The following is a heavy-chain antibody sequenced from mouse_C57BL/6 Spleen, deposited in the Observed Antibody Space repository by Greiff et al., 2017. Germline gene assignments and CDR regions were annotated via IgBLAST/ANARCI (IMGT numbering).Heavy chain of an antibody. D-gene: IGHD1-1*01. CDR2: INYDGSST. J-gene: IGHJ4*01. CDR3: ARDSAYYGSSYYAMDY. CDR1: GFTFSDYY. Sequence: EVKLMESEGGLVQPGSSMKLSCTASGFTFSDYYMAWVRQVPEKGLEWVSNINYDGSSTYYLDSLKSRFIISRDNAKNILYLQMSSLKSEDTATYYCARDSAYYGSSYYAMDYWGQGTSVTVSS. V-gene: IGHV5-16*01.